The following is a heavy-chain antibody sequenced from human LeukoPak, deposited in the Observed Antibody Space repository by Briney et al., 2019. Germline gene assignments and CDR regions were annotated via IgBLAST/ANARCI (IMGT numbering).Heavy chain of an antibody. Sequence: SVKVSCKASGGTFSSYAISWVRQAPGQGLEWMGRIIPILGIANYARKFQGRVTITADKSTSTAYMELSSLRSEDTAVYYCARGSQTNWFDPWGQGTLVTVSS. CDR1: GGTFSSYA. CDR2: IIPILGIA. V-gene: IGHV1-69*04. J-gene: IGHJ5*02. CDR3: ARGSQTNWFDP.